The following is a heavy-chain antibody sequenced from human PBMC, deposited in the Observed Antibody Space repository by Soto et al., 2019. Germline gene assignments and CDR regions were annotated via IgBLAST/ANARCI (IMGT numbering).Heavy chain of an antibody. Sequence: GGSLRLSCAASGFTFDDYAMHWVRQAPGKGLEWVSGISWNSGSIGYADSVKGRFTISRDNAKNSLYLQMNSLRAEDTALYYCAKDTGWFDPWGQGTLVTVSS. J-gene: IGHJ5*02. CDR2: ISWNSGSI. V-gene: IGHV3-9*01. CDR1: GFTFDDYA. CDR3: AKDTGWFDP.